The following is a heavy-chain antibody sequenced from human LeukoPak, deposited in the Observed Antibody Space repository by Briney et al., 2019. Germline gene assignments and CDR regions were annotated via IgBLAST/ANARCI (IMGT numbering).Heavy chain of an antibody. D-gene: IGHD4-17*01. V-gene: IGHV3-7*01. CDR2: IKQDGSEK. J-gene: IGHJ4*02. Sequence: PGGSLRLSCAASGFTFSSYWMSWVRQAPGKGLEWVANIKQDGSEKYYVDSVKGRFTISRDNAKDSLYLPMNSLRAEDTAVYYCVYSGDYEKGYWGQGTLVTVSS. CDR1: GFTFSSYW. CDR3: VYSGDYEKGY.